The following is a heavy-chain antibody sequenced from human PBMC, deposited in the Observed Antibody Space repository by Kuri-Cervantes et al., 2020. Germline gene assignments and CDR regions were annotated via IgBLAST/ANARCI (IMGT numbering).Heavy chain of an antibody. V-gene: IGHV4-34*01. CDR2: INHSGST. Sequence: GSLRLSCAASGFTFSDYYMSWIRQPPGKGLEWIGEINHSGSTNYNPSLKSRVTISVDTSKNQFSLKLSSVTAADTAVYYCARASVDDYGDHQPPYNWFDPWGQGTRGTVSS. D-gene: IGHD4-17*01. CDR1: GFTFSDYY. J-gene: IGHJ5*02. CDR3: ARASVDDYGDHQPPYNWFDP.